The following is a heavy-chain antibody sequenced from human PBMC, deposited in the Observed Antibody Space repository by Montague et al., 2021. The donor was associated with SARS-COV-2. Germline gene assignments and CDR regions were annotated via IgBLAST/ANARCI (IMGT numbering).Heavy chain of an antibody. CDR1: GSSISSYY. D-gene: IGHD6-13*01. CDR3: ARAGQQLARYYYYGMDV. CDR2: IYYSGST. V-gene: IGHV4-59*01. Sequence: SETLSLTCTVSGSSISSYYWSWIRQPPGKGLEWIGYIYYSGSTNYNPSLKSRVTISVDTSKNQFSLKLSSVTAADTAVYYCARAGQQLARYYYYGMDVWGQGTTVTVSS. J-gene: IGHJ6*02.